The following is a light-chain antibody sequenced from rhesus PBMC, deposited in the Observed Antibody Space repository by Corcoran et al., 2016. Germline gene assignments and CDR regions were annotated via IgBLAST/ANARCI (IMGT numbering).Light chain of an antibody. CDR2: GAS. CDR3: QHYYDSPYT. CDR1: QSIYDN. J-gene: IGKJ2*01. V-gene: IGKV1S17*01. Sequence: DIQLTQSPSALSASVGDRVTISCRASQSIYDNLAWYQQKRGNAPNLLIYGASGLKTGTPSRFSGRGSGKDFTLTINSLQPEDSATYYCQHYYDSPYTFGQGTEVEIK.